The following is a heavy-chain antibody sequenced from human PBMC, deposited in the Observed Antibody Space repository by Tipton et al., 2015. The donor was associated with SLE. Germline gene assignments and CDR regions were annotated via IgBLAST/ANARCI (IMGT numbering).Heavy chain of an antibody. Sequence: TLSLTCSASGSSISSYHWGWIRQPPGRALEWLGSISHTGRSYYNTSLQSRITMSLDTSRNRVFLRRSSVTAADTAIYYCARHDYDDNGYYMQYFDYWGQGTLVTVSS. CDR2: ISHTGRS. CDR3: ARHDYDDNGYYMQYFDY. D-gene: IGHD3-22*01. J-gene: IGHJ4*02. V-gene: IGHV4-38-2*01. CDR1: GSSISSYH.